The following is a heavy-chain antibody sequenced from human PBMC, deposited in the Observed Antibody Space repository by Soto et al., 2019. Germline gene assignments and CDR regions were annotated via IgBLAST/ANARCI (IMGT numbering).Heavy chain of an antibody. CDR2: IYNNGST. Sequence: PSETLSLTCTVSGGSISSSFYSWGWIRQPPGKGLEWIGTIYNNGSTYCSPSLKSRVTISVDTSKSQFTLKLTSVTASDMAVYFCARPGYHNNCFDPWGPGTLVTVSS. V-gene: IGHV4-39*01. CDR3: ARPGYHNNCFDP. CDR1: GGSISSSFYS. J-gene: IGHJ5*02. D-gene: IGHD5-18*01.